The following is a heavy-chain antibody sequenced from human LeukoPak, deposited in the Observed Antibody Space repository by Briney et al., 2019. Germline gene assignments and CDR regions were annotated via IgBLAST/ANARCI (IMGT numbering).Heavy chain of an antibody. D-gene: IGHD3-9*01. V-gene: IGHV1-46*01. CDR3: ARSYYDILTGYYSWFDP. CDR1: GYTFTSYY. J-gene: IGHJ5*02. CDR2: VNPSGGST. Sequence: ASVTVSCKASGYTFTSYYMHWVRQAPGQGLEWMGIVNPSGGSTSYAQKFQGRVTMTRDTSTSTVYMELSSLRSEDTAVYYCARSYYDILTGYYSWFDPWGQGTLVTVSS.